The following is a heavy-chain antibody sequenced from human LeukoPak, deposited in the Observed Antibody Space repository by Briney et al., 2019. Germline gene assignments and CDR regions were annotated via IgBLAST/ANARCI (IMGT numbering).Heavy chain of an antibody. D-gene: IGHD7-27*01. V-gene: IGHV4-39*01. CDR2: IYYSGST. CDR3: ANWGSY. Sequence: NPSETLSLICTVSGGSISSSSYYWGWIRQPPGKGLEWIGSIYYSGSTYYNPSLKSRVAISVDTSKNQFSLKLSSVTAADTAVYYCANWGSYWSQGTLVTVSS. J-gene: IGHJ4*02. CDR1: GGSISSSSYY.